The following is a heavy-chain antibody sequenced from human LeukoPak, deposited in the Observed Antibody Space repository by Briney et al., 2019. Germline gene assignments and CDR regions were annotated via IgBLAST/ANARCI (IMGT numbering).Heavy chain of an antibody. J-gene: IGHJ4*02. CDR2: INPNSGGT. D-gene: IGHD1-26*01. V-gene: IGHV1-2*02. Sequence: ASVKVSCKASVYNFTGYYMHWVRQAPGQGLEWMGWINPNSGGTNHAQNFQGRVTMTRDTSISTAYMELSSLRSDDTAVYYCARDPAATYSGTYYFDYWGQGTLVTVSS. CDR1: VYNFTGYY. CDR3: ARDPAATYSGTYYFDY.